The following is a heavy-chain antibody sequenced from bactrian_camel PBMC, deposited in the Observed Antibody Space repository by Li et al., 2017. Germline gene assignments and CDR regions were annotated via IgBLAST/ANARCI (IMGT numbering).Heavy chain of an antibody. D-gene: IGHD1*01. CDR1: GFTFGTYD. CDR3: AAPIAAIYEYKY. V-gene: IGHV3S42*01. J-gene: IGHJ4*01. Sequence: VQLVESGGGLVQPGGSLKLSCAASGFTFGTYDMSWVRQAPGKGLEWVSGINSRGGATTYADSLKARFTISRVNAKNTLYLQLNSLKAGDTAMYYCAAPIAAIYEYKYWGQGTQVTVS. CDR2: INSRGGAT.